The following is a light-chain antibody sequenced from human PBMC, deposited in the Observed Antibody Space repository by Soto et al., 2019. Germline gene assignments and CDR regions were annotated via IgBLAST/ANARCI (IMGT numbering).Light chain of an antibody. CDR3: MQALQTPRT. Sequence: DIVMTQSPLSLPVTPGEPASISCRSSQSLLHSNGYNYLDWYLQKPGQSPQLLIYLVSNRASGVPDRFSGSGSGTDFTLTISRVEAEDVMVYYCMQALQTPRTFGQGTKVEIQ. J-gene: IGKJ1*01. CDR2: LVS. CDR1: QSLLHSNGYNY. V-gene: IGKV2-28*01.